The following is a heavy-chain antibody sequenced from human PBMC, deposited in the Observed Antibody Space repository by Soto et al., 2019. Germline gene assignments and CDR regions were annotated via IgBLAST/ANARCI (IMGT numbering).Heavy chain of an antibody. CDR1: GGSISSYY. Sequence: SETLSLTCTVSGGSISSYYWSWIRQPPGKGLEWIGYIYYSGSTNYNPSLKSRVTISVDTSKNQFSLKLSSVTAADTAVYYCARDLVVGATASYDAFDIWGQGTMVIVSS. D-gene: IGHD1-26*01. V-gene: IGHV4-59*01. CDR2: IYYSGST. J-gene: IGHJ3*02. CDR3: ARDLVVGATASYDAFDI.